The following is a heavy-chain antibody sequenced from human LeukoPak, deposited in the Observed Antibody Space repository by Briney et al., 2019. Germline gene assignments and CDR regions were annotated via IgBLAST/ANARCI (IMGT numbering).Heavy chain of an antibody. Sequence: GGSLRLSCAASGFTFSSYAMSWVRQAPGKGLEWVSAISGSGGSRYYADSVKGRFTISRANSKNTLYLQMNSLRAEDPAVYYCAKADSTTWYNNYVDGWGQGALVTVSS. J-gene: IGHJ4*02. CDR2: ISGSGGSR. CDR3: AKADSTTWYNNYVDG. CDR1: GFTFSSYA. D-gene: IGHD2-2*02. V-gene: IGHV3-23*01.